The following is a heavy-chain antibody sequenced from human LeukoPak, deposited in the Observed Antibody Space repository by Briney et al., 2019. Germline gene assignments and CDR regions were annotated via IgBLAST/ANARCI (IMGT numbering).Heavy chain of an antibody. V-gene: IGHV4-31*03. CDR2: VSSSGTT. CDR1: GGSISRDGHY. Sequence: SETLSLTCTVSGGSISRDGHYWSWIRQYPGKGLESIGSVSSSGTTTYNPSLKSRVTISLDTSQNQFSLNLRSLTAADTAVYYCAGEMVRDAFDIWGQGTMVTVSS. D-gene: IGHD2-8*01. J-gene: IGHJ3*02. CDR3: AGEMVRDAFDI.